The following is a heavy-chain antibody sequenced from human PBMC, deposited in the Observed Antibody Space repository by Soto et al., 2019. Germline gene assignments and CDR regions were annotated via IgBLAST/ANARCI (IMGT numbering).Heavy chain of an antibody. CDR3: ARDRLPAAILDY. CDR2: IWYDGSNK. D-gene: IGHD2-2*01. Sequence: QVQLVESGGGVVQPGRSLRLSCAASGFTFSSYGMHWVRQAPGKGLEWVAVIWYDGSNKYYADSVKGRFTISRDNSKNTVYLQMNSLRAEDTAVYYCARDRLPAAILDYWGQGTLVTVSS. V-gene: IGHV3-33*01. CDR1: GFTFSSYG. J-gene: IGHJ4*02.